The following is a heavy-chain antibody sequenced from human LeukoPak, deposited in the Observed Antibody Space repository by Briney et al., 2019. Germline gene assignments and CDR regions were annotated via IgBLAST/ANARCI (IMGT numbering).Heavy chain of an antibody. CDR2: IIPILGIA. D-gene: IGHD6-19*01. Sequence: SVKVSCKASGGTFSSYAISWVRQAPGQGLEWMGRIIPILGIANYAQKFQGRVTITADKSTSTAYMEVSSLRCEDTAVYYCAREYSSGWNTSWGQGTLVTVSS. J-gene: IGHJ4*02. V-gene: IGHV1-69*04. CDR1: GGTFSSYA. CDR3: AREYSSGWNTS.